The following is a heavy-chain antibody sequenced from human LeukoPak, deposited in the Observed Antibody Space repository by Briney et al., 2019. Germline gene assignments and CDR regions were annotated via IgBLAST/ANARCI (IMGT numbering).Heavy chain of an antibody. V-gene: IGHV3-30*02. Sequence: TGGSLRLSCAASGFTFSSYGMHWVRQAPGKGLEWVAFIRYDGSNKYYADSVKGRFTISRDNSKNTLYLQMNSLRAEDTAVYYCAKETGEGYCSSTSCYPSPMDVWGKGTTVTVSS. CDR2: IRYDGSNK. CDR1: GFTFSSYG. J-gene: IGHJ6*03. D-gene: IGHD2-2*01. CDR3: AKETGEGYCSSTSCYPSPMDV.